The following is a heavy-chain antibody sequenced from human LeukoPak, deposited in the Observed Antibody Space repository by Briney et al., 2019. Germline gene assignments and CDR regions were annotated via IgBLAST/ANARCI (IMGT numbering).Heavy chain of an antibody. CDR2: ISTSGSTI. CDR1: GFTFSSYS. V-gene: IGHV3-48*04. D-gene: IGHD1-26*01. CDR3: AKVVGATSLDY. Sequence: GGSLRLSCAASGFTFSSYSMNWIRQAPGKGLEWVSYISTSGSTIYYADSVKGRFTISRDNAKNSLYLQMNSLRAEDTAVYYCAKVVGATSLDYWGQGTLVTVSS. J-gene: IGHJ4*02.